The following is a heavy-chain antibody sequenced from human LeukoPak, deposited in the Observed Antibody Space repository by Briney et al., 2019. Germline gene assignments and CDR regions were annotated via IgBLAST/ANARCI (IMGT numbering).Heavy chain of an antibody. Sequence: SGGSLRLSCAASGFTFSSSAMSWVRQPPGKGLEWIGEINHSGSTNYSPSLKSRVTISVDTSKNQFSLKLSSVTAADTAVYYCARGSSGYGYWGQGTLVTVSS. D-gene: IGHD6-13*01. CDR2: INHSGST. V-gene: IGHV4-34*01. CDR3: ARGSSGYGY. CDR1: GFTFSSSA. J-gene: IGHJ4*02.